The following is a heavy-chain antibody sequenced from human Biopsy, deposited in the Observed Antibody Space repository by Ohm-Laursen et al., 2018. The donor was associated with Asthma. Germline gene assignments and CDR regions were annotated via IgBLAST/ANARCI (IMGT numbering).Heavy chain of an antibody. CDR2: IKHDGSEK. CDR3: ARDMGAGPNQPPSGSGSSHLYGMDV. V-gene: IGHV3-7*03. D-gene: IGHD3-10*01. CDR1: GFTFGDYW. J-gene: IGHJ6*02. Sequence: SLRLSCTASGFTFGDYWMSWVRQVPGKGLEWVANIKHDGSEKNHVDSLKGRFTISRDNAKNSLYLQMNSLGPEDTAVYYCARDMGAGPNQPPSGSGSSHLYGMDVWGQGTTVTVS.